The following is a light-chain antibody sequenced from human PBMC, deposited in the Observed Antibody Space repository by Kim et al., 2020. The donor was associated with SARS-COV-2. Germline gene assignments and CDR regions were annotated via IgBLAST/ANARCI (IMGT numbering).Light chain of an antibody. V-gene: IGLV3-21*04. Sequence: SYELTQPPSVSVAPGKTARITCGGNNIGSKSVHWYQQKLGQAPVLVIYYDSDRLSGIPERFSGSNSGNTATLTISRVEAGDEADYYCQVWDSSSDHVVYG. J-gene: IGLJ2*01. CDR2: YDS. CDR3: QVWDSSSDHVV. CDR1: NIGSKS.